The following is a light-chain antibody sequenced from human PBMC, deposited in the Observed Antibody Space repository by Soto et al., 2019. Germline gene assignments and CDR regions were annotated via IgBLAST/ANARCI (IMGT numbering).Light chain of an antibody. CDR2: DTS. CDR3: QQYVHWPPGT. V-gene: IGKV3-15*01. J-gene: IGKJ1*01. CDR1: QSVSSS. Sequence: EIMVTQSPATLSVSPGERVTLSCRASQSVSSSLAWYQQRPGQAPRLLIYDTSTRAAGIAARFSGSGSGTEFTLTISSLQSEDFAVYYCQQYVHWPPGTFGQGTTVDIK.